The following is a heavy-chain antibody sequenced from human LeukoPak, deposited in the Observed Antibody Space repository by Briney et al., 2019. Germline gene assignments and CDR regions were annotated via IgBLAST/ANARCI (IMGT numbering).Heavy chain of an antibody. CDR1: GFTFSSYA. V-gene: IGHV3-30*04. CDR2: ISYDGSNK. J-gene: IGHJ4*02. CDR3: ARDRVGATNNYFDY. Sequence: GGSLRLSCAASGFTFSSYAMHWVRQAPGKGLEWVAVISYDGSNKYYADSVKGRFIISRDNSKNTLYLQMNSLRAEDTAVYYCARDRVGATNNYFDYWGQGTLVTVSS. D-gene: IGHD1-26*01.